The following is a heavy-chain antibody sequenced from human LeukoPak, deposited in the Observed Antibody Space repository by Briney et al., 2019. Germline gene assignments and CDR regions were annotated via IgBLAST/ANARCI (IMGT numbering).Heavy chain of an antibody. CDR3: AKAGIAAAGTWDNWFDP. D-gene: IGHD6-13*01. CDR2: ISGSGGST. CDR1: EFTFSSYA. J-gene: IGHJ5*02. Sequence: HPGGSLRLSCAASEFTFSSYAMSWVRQAPGKGLEWVSAISGSGGSTYYADSVKGRFTISRDNSKNTLYLQMNSLRAEDTAVYYCAKAGIAAAGTWDNWFDPWGQGTLVTVSS. V-gene: IGHV3-23*01.